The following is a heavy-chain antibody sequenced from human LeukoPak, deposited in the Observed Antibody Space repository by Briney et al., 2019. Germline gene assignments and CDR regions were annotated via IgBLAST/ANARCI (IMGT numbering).Heavy chain of an antibody. J-gene: IGHJ5*02. D-gene: IGHD3-22*01. Sequence: SETLSLTCAVYGGSFSGYYWSWIRQPPGKGLEWIGEINHSGSTNYNPSLKSRVTISVDTSKNQFSLKLSSVTAADTAVYYCAAGAYYYDSSGGNWFDPWGQGTLVTVSS. CDR2: INHSGST. V-gene: IGHV4-34*01. CDR1: GGSFSGYY. CDR3: AAGAYYYDSSGGNWFDP.